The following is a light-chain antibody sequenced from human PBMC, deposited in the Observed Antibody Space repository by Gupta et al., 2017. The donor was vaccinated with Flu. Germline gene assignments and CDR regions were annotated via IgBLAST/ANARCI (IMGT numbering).Light chain of an antibody. CDR1: QSVSSY. Sequence: EIVLTQCPATLFLSPGERATLSCRASQSVSSYLAWYQQKPGQAPRLLIYDASNRATGIPARFSGSGSGTDFTLTISSLEPEDFAVYYCQQRSNWPPLTFGGGTKVEIK. J-gene: IGKJ4*01. CDR2: DAS. V-gene: IGKV3-11*01. CDR3: QQRSNWPPLT.